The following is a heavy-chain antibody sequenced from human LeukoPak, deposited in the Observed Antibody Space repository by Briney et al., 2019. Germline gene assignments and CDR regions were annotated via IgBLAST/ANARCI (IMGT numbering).Heavy chain of an antibody. CDR2: IYTVGSP. J-gene: IGHJ3*02. Sequence: PSETLSLTCIVSGGSISSYYWSWIRQPAGKGLEFIGRIYTVGSPYYNPPLKSRVTMSLDTSKNQFSLKLTSVTAADTAVYYCAKEGAAAALVTFDIWGQGTMVTVSS. CDR1: GGSISSYY. V-gene: IGHV4-4*07. CDR3: AKEGAAAALVTFDI. D-gene: IGHD6-13*01.